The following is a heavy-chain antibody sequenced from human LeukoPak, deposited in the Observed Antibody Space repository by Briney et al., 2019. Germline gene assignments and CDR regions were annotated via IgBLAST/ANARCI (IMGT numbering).Heavy chain of an antibody. Sequence: PGGSLRLSCAASGFTFSSYSMNWVRQAPGKGLEWVSSISSSSSYIYYADSAKGRFSISRDNAKNSLYLQMNSLRAEDTAVYYCARGGSSSFDYWGQGTLVTVSS. CDR3: ARGGSSSFDY. J-gene: IGHJ4*02. V-gene: IGHV3-21*01. CDR2: ISSSSSYI. CDR1: GFTFSSYS. D-gene: IGHD6-6*01.